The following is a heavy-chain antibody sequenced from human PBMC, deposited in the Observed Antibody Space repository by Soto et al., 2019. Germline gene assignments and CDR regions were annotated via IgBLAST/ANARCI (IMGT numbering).Heavy chain of an antibody. CDR2: INGGSGNT. V-gene: IGHV1-3*01. J-gene: IGHJ4*02. CDR3: ARVPPWGNSAGDYYIQHYDS. D-gene: IGHD3-10*01. CDR1: GFTFTSYA. Sequence: QVQLVQSGAEVKRPGASVTVSCKSSGFTFTSYAIHWLRQAPGQRPQWMGWINGGSGNTKYSQDFQGRVPFTRDTFATTAYLELSSLSSEDTAVYYCARVPPWGNSAGDYYIQHYDSWGQGTPVTVSS.